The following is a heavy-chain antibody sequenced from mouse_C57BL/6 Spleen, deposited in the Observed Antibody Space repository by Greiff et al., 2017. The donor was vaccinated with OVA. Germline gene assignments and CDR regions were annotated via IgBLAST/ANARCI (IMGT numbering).Heavy chain of an antibody. CDR2: INPNNGGT. Sequence: EVQLQQSGPELVKPGASVKIPCKASGYTFTDYNMDWVKQSHGKSLEWIGDINPNNGGTIYNQKFKGKATLTVDKSSSTAYMELRSLTSEDTAVYYCARGAYVGYFDVWGTGTTVTVSS. CDR1: GYTFTDYN. J-gene: IGHJ1*03. V-gene: IGHV1-18*01. CDR3: ARGAYVGYFDV. D-gene: IGHD6-5*01.